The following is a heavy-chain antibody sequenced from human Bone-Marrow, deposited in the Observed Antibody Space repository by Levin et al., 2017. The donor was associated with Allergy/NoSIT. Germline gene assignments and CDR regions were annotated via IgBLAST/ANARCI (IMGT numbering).Heavy chain of an antibody. Sequence: GGSLRLSCAVSGFTFSNYAMSWVRQAPGKGLEWVSAISGGGVNTYYADSVKGRFTISRDNSKNTLYLQMSSLRVEDTAVYYCTKAREMYNWKYGDYWGQGTLVTVSS. J-gene: IGHJ4*02. CDR1: GFTFSNYA. V-gene: IGHV3-23*01. D-gene: IGHD1-20*01. CDR3: TKAREMYNWKYGDY. CDR2: ISGGGVNT.